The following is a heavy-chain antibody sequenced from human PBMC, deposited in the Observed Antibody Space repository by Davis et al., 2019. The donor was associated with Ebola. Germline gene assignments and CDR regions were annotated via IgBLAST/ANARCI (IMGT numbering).Heavy chain of an antibody. CDR1: AYRFTGYY. Sequence: ASVKVSCKASAYRFTGYYIHWVRQAPGQGLEWMGRINSNSGDTDYAQKFEGRVTLTRDTSISTAYMELSGLRSDDTAFYYCARESGFYLDESYDMWGPGTIVTVSS. D-gene: IGHD3-9*01. J-gene: IGHJ3*02. V-gene: IGHV1-2*06. CDR2: INSNSGDT. CDR3: ARESGFYLDESYDM.